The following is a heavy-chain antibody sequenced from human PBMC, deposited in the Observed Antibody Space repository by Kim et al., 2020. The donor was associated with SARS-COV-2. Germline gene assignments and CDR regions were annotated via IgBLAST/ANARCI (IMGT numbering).Heavy chain of an antibody. D-gene: IGHD1-1*01. CDR3: AKFKGWETGTLGDYFDY. CDR1: GFTFSSYA. Sequence: GGSLRLSCAASGFTFSSYAMSWVRQAPGKGLEWVSAISGSGGSTYYADSVKGRFTISRDNSKNTLYLQMNSLRAEDTAVYYCAKFKGWETGTLGDYFDYWGQGTLVTVSS. V-gene: IGHV3-23*01. CDR2: ISGSGGST. J-gene: IGHJ4*02.